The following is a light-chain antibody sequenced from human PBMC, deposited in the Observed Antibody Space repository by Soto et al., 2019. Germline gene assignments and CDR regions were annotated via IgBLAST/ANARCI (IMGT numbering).Light chain of an antibody. V-gene: IGKV3-15*01. CDR3: QQYDNWPIT. J-gene: IGKJ5*01. Sequence: DIVMTQSPATLSVSPGERAPLSCRASQSVSSNLAWYQQKPGQAPRLLISGASTRATGIPARLSGSGSGTEFTLTISSLRSEDFAVYYCQQYDNWPITCGQGTRREIK. CDR1: QSVSSN. CDR2: GAS.